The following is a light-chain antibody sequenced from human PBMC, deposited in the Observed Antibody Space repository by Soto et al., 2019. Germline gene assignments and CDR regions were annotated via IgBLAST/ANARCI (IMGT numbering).Light chain of an antibody. J-gene: IGKJ1*01. Sequence: DIQITQSPSTLSGSVGDRVTIPCRASQTISSWLAWYQQKPGKAPKILIYKASTLKSGVPSRFRGSGSGTEFTLTISRLQPDDFETYYCQHYNSYSEAFGQGTKVDIK. CDR3: QHYNSYSEA. CDR2: KAS. V-gene: IGKV1-5*03. CDR1: QTISSW.